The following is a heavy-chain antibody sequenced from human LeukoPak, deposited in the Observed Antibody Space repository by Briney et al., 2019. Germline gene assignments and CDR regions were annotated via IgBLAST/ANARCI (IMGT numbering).Heavy chain of an antibody. Sequence: SETLSLTCTVSGGSISSRSVYWGWIRQTPGKGLEWIGNLDSSGSTYYNPSLKSRVTISVGTSKNQFSLNLRSVTAADTAIYFCSRSHDYGGLYFYYYMDVWGKGTTVTVSS. CDR1: GGSISSRSVY. V-gene: IGHV4-39*01. D-gene: IGHD4-23*01. CDR3: SRSHDYGGLYFYYYMDV. CDR2: LDSSGST. J-gene: IGHJ6*03.